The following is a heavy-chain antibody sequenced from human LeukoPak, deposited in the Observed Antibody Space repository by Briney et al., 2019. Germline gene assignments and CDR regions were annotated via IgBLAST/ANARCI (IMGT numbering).Heavy chain of an antibody. Sequence: PSETLSLTCTVSGGSISSYYWSWIRQPPGKGLEWIGYIYYSGSTNYNPSLKSRVTISVDTSKNQFSLKLSSVTAADTAVYYCAREDLGYSSGWYLNDAFDIWGQGTMVTVSS. J-gene: IGHJ3*02. CDR2: IYYSGST. D-gene: IGHD6-19*01. V-gene: IGHV4-59*01. CDR3: AREDLGYSSGWYLNDAFDI. CDR1: GGSISSYY.